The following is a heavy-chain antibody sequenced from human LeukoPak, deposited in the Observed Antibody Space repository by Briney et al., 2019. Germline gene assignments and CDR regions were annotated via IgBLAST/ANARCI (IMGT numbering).Heavy chain of an antibody. Sequence: ASVKVSCKASGGTFSSYAISWVRQAPGQGLEWMGGIIPIFGTANYAQKFQGRVTITADESTSTAYMELSSLRSEDTAVYYCARQLGRIAAAFVPYYFDYWGQGTLVTVSS. CDR1: GGTFSSYA. J-gene: IGHJ4*02. CDR3: ARQLGRIAAAFVPYYFDY. D-gene: IGHD6-13*01. V-gene: IGHV1-69*13. CDR2: IIPIFGTA.